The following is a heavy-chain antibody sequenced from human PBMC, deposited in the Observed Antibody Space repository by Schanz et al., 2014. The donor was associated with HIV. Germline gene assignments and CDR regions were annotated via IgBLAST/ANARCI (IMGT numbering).Heavy chain of an antibody. CDR2: ISSSSSAI. D-gene: IGHD4-4*01. V-gene: IGHV3-48*01. CDR3: ARETVNYYYGMDV. Sequence: EVQLVESGGGLVQPGGSLRLSCAASGFTFSNYSMNWVRQAPGKGLEWVSYISSSSSAIYYADSVKGRFTISRDNAKNSLYLQMKSLRAEDTAVYYCARETVNYYYGMDVWGQGTTVTVSS. J-gene: IGHJ6*02. CDR1: GFTFSNYS.